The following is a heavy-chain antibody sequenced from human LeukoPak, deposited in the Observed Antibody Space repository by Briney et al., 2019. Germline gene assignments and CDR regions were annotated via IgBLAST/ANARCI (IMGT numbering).Heavy chain of an antibody. CDR2: IVVGSGDT. Sequence: SVNVSCTSSAFTFTISAVQWVRHARGQRHEWIGWIVVGSGDTNYAQKFQERVTITRDMSTSTAYMELSSLRSEDTAVYFCAADREGYYYGSGSYMDVWGQGTTVTVSS. D-gene: IGHD3-10*01. J-gene: IGHJ6*03. CDR3: AADREGYYYGSGSYMDV. CDR1: AFTFTISA. V-gene: IGHV1-58*01.